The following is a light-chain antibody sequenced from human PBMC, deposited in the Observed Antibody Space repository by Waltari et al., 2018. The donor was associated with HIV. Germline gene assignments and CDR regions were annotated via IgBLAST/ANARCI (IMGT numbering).Light chain of an antibody. V-gene: IGKV3-20*01. CDR3: QQYASSPLT. Sequence: EIVLTQSPGTLSLSPGERATLSCRGRQSVSSSYLAWYQQKPGQAPRLLIYGASSRATVIPDRCGGSGSGTDFTLTISRLEPVDFAVYYCQQYASSPLTFGQGTKVEIK. CDR1: QSVSSSY. J-gene: IGKJ1*01. CDR2: GAS.